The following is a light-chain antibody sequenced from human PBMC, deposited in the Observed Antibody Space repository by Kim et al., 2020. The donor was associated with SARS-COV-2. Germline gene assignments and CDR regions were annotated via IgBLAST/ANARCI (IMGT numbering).Light chain of an antibody. J-gene: IGLJ1*01. CDR1: KLGDKY. V-gene: IGLV3-1*01. Sequence: SCELTQPPSVSVSPGQTASITCSGDKLGDKYACWYQQKPGQSPVLVIYQDSKRPSGIPERFSGSNSGNTATLTISGTQAMDEADYYCQAWDSSTGVFGTGTKVTVL. CDR2: QDS. CDR3: QAWDSSTGV.